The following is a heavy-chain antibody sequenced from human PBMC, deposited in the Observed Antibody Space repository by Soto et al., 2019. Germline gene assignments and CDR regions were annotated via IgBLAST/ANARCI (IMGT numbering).Heavy chain of an antibody. V-gene: IGHV3-13*01. CDR2: IGTAGDT. D-gene: IGHD1-26*01. Sequence: GGSLRLSCAASGFTFSSYDIHWVRQATGKGLEWVSAIGTAGDTYYPGSVKGRFTISRENAKNSLYLQMNSLRAGDTAVYYCARAPGSGSYYNYYGMDVWGQGTTVTVSS. CDR3: ARAPGSGSYYNYYGMDV. J-gene: IGHJ6*02. CDR1: GFTFSSYD.